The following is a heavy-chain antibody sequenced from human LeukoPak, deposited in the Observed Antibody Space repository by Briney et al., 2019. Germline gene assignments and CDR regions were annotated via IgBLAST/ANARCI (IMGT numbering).Heavy chain of an antibody. J-gene: IGHJ4*02. CDR1: GGSISSSSYY. Sequence: SETLSLTCTVSGGSISSSSYYWGWIRQPPGKGLEWIGSIYYSGSTYYNPSLKSRVTISVDTSKNQFSLKLSSVTAADTAVYYCARDGLPYLDYWGQGTLVTVSS. CDR2: IYYSGST. V-gene: IGHV4-39*07. CDR3: ARDGLPYLDY.